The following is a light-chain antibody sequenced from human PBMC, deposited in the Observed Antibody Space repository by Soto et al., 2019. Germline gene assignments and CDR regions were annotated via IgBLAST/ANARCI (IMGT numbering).Light chain of an antibody. Sequence: EIVLTQSPGTLSLSPGERATLSCRAIQSVSSSYLAWYQQKPGQAPRLLIYGASSRATGIPDRFSGSGSGTDFTLTISRLEPEDFAVYYCQQCGNSPPWTFGQGTKVDIK. V-gene: IGKV3-20*01. CDR1: QSVSSSY. J-gene: IGKJ1*01. CDR2: GAS. CDR3: QQCGNSPPWT.